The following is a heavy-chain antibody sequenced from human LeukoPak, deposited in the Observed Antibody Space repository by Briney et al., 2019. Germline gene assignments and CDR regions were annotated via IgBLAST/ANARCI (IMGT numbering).Heavy chain of an antibody. D-gene: IGHD2-2*01. V-gene: IGHV3-53*01. CDR1: GFIFSSNY. Sequence: PGGSLRLSFAASGFIFSSNYMNWVRRAPGKGRGWIRVFYSGGSTYYADSVQGRFTISRDNSKNTLYLQMNSLRAEDTAVYYCAKHEQYQLLWRNWFDPWGQGTLVTVSS. CDR3: AKHEQYQLLWRNWFDP. J-gene: IGHJ5*02. CDR2: FYSGGST.